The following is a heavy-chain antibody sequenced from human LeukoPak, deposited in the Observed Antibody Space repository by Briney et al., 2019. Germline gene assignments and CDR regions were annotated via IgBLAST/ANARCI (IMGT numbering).Heavy chain of an antibody. CDR1: GYTFTGYY. Sequence: ASVKVSCKASGYTFTGYYMRWVRQAPGQGLEWMGWINPNSGGTNYAQKFQGRVTMTRDTSISTAYMELSRLRSEDTAVYYCARRTTVVTKGRQLAFDIWGHGTMVTVSS. CDR2: INPNSGGT. V-gene: IGHV1-2*02. CDR3: ARRTTVVTKGRQLAFDI. D-gene: IGHD4-23*01. J-gene: IGHJ3*02.